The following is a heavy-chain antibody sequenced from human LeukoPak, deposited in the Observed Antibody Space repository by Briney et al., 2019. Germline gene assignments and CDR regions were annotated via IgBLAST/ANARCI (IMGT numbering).Heavy chain of an antibody. CDR3: ARQWQLARAFDI. J-gene: IGHJ3*02. V-gene: IGHV1-3*03. D-gene: IGHD6-13*01. CDR1: GYTFTSYA. Sequence: ASVKVSCKASGYTFTSYAMHWVRQAPGQRLEWMGWINAGNGNTKYSQEFQGRVTITRDTSASTAYMELSSLRSEDTAVYYCARQWQLARAFDIWGQGTMVTVSS. CDR2: INAGNGNT.